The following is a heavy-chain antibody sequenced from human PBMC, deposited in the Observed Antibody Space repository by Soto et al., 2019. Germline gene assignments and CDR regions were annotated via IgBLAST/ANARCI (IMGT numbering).Heavy chain of an antibody. V-gene: IGHV5-10-1*01. CDR1: GYNFNNNC. Sequence: PGESLKISCTASGYNFNNNCIGWVRQTPWKGLEWMGRIEPSDSYIYDSPSFKGHITISSDRSIKTVYLQWSSLKASDTAMSYCARLRALPSTIKFGNGLDYWGQGALVTVSS. D-gene: IGHD1-1*01. CDR2: IEPSDSYI. J-gene: IGHJ4*02. CDR3: ARLRALPSTIKFGNGLDY.